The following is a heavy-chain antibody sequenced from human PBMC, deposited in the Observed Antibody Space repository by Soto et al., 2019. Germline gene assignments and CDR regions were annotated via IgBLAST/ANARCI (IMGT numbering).Heavy chain of an antibody. CDR2: IRSGGNPT. J-gene: IGHJ2*01. CDR3: AKAPAHDFGVYWPHWYFDL. CDR1: GFTFSRYA. D-gene: IGHD4-17*01. V-gene: IGHV3-23*01. Sequence: GGSLRLSCAASGFTFSRYAMNWVRRAPGKGLEWVSAIRSGGNPTYYADSVKGRFTISRDNSKNTVYLQMDSLRAEDTAVYYCAKAPAHDFGVYWPHWYFDLWGRGTLVTVSS.